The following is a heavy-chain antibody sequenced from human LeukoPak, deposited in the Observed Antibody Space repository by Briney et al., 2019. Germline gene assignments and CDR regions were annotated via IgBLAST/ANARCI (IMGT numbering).Heavy chain of an antibody. V-gene: IGHV4-30-2*01. CDR2: IYHSGST. J-gene: IGHJ5*02. Sequence: SETLSLTCAVSGGSISSGGYSWSWIRQPPGKGLEWIGYIYHSGSTYYNLSLKSRVTISVDRSKNQFSLKLSSVTAADTAVYYCARDLPFDPWGQGTLVTVSS. CDR3: ARDLPFDP. CDR1: GGSISSGGYS. D-gene: IGHD5/OR15-5a*01.